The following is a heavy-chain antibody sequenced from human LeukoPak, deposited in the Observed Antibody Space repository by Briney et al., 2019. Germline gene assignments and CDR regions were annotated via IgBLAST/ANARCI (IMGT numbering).Heavy chain of an antibody. V-gene: IGHV4-39*07. CDR2: IHYSGST. D-gene: IGHD3-22*01. CDR1: GGSISSSSYY. CDR3: ARDEEDSSGYH. J-gene: IGHJ5*02. Sequence: PSETLSLTCTVSGGSISSSSYYWAWIRQPPGKGLEWIGSIHYSGSTYYNPSLQSRVTISIDTSKNQFSLKLRFVTAADTAVYYCARDEEDSSGYHWGQGTLVTVSS.